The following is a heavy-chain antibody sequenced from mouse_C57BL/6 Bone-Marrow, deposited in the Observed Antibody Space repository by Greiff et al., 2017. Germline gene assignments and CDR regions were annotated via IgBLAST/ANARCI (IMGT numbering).Heavy chain of an antibody. CDR3: AGVTTRYAMDY. CDR2: IDPSDSYT. D-gene: IGHD2-2*01. J-gene: IGHJ4*01. CDR1: GYTFTSYW. V-gene: IGHV1-69*01. Sequence: QVQLKQPGAELVMPGASVKLSCKASGYTFTSYWMHWVKQRPGQGLEWIGEIDPSDSYTNYNQKFKGKSTLTVDKSASTAYMQLSSLTSADSAVYCCAGVTTRYAMDYWGQGTSVTVSS.